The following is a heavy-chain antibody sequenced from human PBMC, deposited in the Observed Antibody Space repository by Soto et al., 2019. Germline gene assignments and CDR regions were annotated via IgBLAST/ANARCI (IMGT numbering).Heavy chain of an antibody. Sequence: HSGSMALPFAGAGGRISNETKYRCWPYQQQEKCLDWIGSIDSSGPTSFRPSLNSQVDISVDTSKNLFPLKLRSVTAADTAVYYCARGNNGDYSAYCFGVDVWGQGTKVSVS. J-gene: IGHJ6*02. D-gene: IGHD4-17*01. CDR2: IDSSGPT. V-gene: IGHV4-39*02. CDR3: ARGNNGDYSAYCFGVDV. CDR1: GGRISNETKY.